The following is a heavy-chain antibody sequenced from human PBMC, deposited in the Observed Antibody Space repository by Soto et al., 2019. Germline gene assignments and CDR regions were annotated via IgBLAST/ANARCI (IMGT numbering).Heavy chain of an antibody. CDR3: AREIYDDYDSSGFEH. V-gene: IGHV1-46*01. J-gene: IGHJ4*02. CDR2: INPSGGST. Sequence: ASVKVSCKASGYTFTRYYTHWVRQAPGQGLEWMGIINPSGGSTSYAQKFQGRVTMTKNTLSLQMNSLRAEDTAVYYCAREIYDDYDSSGFEHWGQGTLVTVSS. D-gene: IGHD3-22*01. CDR1: GYTFTRYY.